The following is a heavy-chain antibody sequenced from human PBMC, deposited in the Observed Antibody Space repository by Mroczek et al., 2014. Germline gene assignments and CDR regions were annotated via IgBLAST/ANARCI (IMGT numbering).Heavy chain of an antibody. CDR1: GYSFTDYY. J-gene: IGHJ4*02. V-gene: IGHV1-2*02. CDR2: INLNSGAT. CDR3: ARTTVTTRYFDY. D-gene: IGHD4-17*01. Sequence: SGAEVKKPGASVKVSCKASGYSFTDYYMHWVRQAPGQGLEWMGWINLNSGATNYAQKFQGRVTLTRDTSINTASMDLSRLRSDDTALYYCARTTVTTRYFDYWDQGTLVIVSS.